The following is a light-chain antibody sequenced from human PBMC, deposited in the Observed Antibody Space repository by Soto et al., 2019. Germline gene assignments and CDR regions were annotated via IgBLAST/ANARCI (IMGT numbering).Light chain of an antibody. CDR3: QQYNNWPRT. Sequence: VMTHSPATLSVSPWERVTLSCRASQSVATNLAWYQQRPGQAPRLLIYGASTRATGIPARFSGSGSGTEFTLTISSLQSEDFAVYYCQQYNNWPRTLGQGTKVDIK. J-gene: IGKJ1*01. CDR2: GAS. CDR1: QSVATN. V-gene: IGKV3-15*01.